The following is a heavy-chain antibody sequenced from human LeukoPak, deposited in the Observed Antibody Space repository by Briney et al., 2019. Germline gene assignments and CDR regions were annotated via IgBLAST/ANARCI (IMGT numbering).Heavy chain of an antibody. CDR2: IYHSGST. CDR3: ARSIVVVPAAIGNWFDP. Sequence: SQTLSLTCAVSGGSISSGGYSWSWIRQPPGKGLEWIGYIYHSGSTYYNPSLKSRVTISVDRSKNQFSLKLSSVTAADTAVYYCARSIVVVPAAIGNWFDPWGQGTLVTVSS. CDR1: GGSISSGGYS. D-gene: IGHD2-2*01. J-gene: IGHJ5*02. V-gene: IGHV4-30-2*01.